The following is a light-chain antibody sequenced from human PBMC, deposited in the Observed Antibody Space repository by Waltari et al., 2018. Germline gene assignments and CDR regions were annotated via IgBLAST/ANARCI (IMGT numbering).Light chain of an antibody. CDR2: ATS. V-gene: IGKV3-15*01. CDR3: QHYNHGPWT. Sequence: EIVMTQSPATLSVSPGERATLSCRASQSVSSSLAWYQQKPGQVPRLLIYATSTRVIGIPARVSGSGSGTEFTLTISSLRSEDFAVYDCQHYNHGPWTFGQGNKVEIK. J-gene: IGKJ1*01. CDR1: QSVSSS.